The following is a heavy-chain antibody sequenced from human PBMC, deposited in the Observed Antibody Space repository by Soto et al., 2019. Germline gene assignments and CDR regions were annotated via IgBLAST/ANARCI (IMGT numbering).Heavy chain of an antibody. CDR3: VGEGGSGSPDWYCNV. D-gene: IGHD1-26*01. J-gene: IGHJ2*01. V-gene: IGHV4-30-2*01. CDR1: GGSISSGGYS. Sequence: QLQLQESGSGLVKPSQTLSLTCAVSGGSISSGGYSWSWLRQPPGKGLEWIGYIFHSGSTYYNPSLQGRVTSSVDGSNIHFSLELSSVTAADTAVYYCVGEGGSGSPDWYCNVGGRGTLVTVSS. CDR2: IFHSGST.